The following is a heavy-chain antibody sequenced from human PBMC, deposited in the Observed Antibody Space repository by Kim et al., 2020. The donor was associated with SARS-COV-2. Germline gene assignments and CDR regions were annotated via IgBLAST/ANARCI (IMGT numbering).Heavy chain of an antibody. CDR3: ARWSAPYGDDY. Sequence: ASVKVSCKASGYSFSAYYLNWVRQAPGQGLEWMGWINPSSGDTTYARKFRGRVTLTSDTSTATVYLDLARLRFDDTALYYCARWSAPYGDDYWGQGTLITVSS. D-gene: IGHD4-17*01. J-gene: IGHJ4*02. CDR2: INPSSGDT. V-gene: IGHV1-2*02. CDR1: GYSFSAYY.